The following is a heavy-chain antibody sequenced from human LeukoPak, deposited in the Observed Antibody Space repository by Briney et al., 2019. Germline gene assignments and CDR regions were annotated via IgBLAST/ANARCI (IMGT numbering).Heavy chain of an antibody. D-gene: IGHD6-6*01. CDR1: GGSISSYY. CDR3: AGDLVQLVDYYYMDV. Sequence: SETLSLTCTVSGGSISSYYWSWIRQPAGKGLEWIGRIYTSGSTNYNPSLKSRVTMSVDTSKNQFSLKLSSVTAADTAVYYCAGDLVQLVDYYYMDVWGKGTTVTVSS. CDR2: IYTSGST. J-gene: IGHJ6*03. V-gene: IGHV4-4*07.